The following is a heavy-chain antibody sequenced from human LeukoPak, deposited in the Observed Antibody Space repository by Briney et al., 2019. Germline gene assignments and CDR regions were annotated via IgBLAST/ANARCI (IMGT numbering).Heavy chain of an antibody. CDR1: RGSFINYS. D-gene: IGHD6-19*01. CDR2: ISSSSSYI. J-gene: IGHJ4*02. Sequence: GGSLRLSCAASRGSFINYSLNWVRQAPGKGLEWVSSISSSSSYIYYADSVKGRFTISRDNSKNTLYLQMNSLRAEDTAVYYCARNEGYSSGPDYWGQGTLVTVSS. V-gene: IGHV3-21*01. CDR3: ARNEGYSSGPDY.